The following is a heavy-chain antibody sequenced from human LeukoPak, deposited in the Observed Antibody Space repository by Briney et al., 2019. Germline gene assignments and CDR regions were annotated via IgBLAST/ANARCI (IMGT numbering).Heavy chain of an antibody. CDR2: IYTRGST. V-gene: IGHV4-61*02. CDR3: ARDGYYDSSGYRDY. D-gene: IGHD3-22*01. J-gene: IGHJ4*02. CDR1: GGSISSGSYY. Sequence: SETLSLTCTVSGGSISSGSYYWSWIRQPAGKGLEWMGRIYTRGSTNYNPSLKSRVTISIDSSKNQFSRELSSVPAADTAVYYCARDGYYDSSGYRDYWGQGTLVTVSS.